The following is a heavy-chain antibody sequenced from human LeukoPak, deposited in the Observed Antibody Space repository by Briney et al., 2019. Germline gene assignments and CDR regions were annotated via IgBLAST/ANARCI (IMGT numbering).Heavy chain of an antibody. CDR1: GDSISSSF. D-gene: IGHD1-26*01. CDR2: IYYSGST. V-gene: IGHV4-59*01. CDR3: ARGALGAHPVDY. Sequence: SETLSLTCTVSGDSISSSFWNWIRQPPGQRLEWIGNIYYSGSTNYNPALKSRVAFSVDTTKNQVSLKLSSATAADTAVYYCARGALGAHPVDYWGQGTLVIVSS. J-gene: IGHJ4*02.